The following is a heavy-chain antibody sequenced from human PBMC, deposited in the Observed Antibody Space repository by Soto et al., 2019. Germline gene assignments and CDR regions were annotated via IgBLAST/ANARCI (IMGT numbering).Heavy chain of an antibody. CDR1: GGSISSGGYY. CDR3: ARSPEATVTAFDY. J-gene: IGHJ4*02. D-gene: IGHD4-17*01. CDR2: IYYSGST. Sequence: QVQLQESGPGLVKPSQTLSLTCTVSGGSISSGGYYWSRIRQHAGKGLEWIGYIYYSGSTYYNPSLKSRVTISVDTSKNQFSLKLSSVTAADTAVCYCARSPEATVTAFDYWGQGTLVTVSS. V-gene: IGHV4-31*03.